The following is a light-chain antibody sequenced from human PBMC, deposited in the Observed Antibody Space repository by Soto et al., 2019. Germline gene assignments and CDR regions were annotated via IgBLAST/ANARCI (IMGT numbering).Light chain of an antibody. J-gene: IGKJ1*01. CDR2: DTS. CDR3: QQHNNWPRT. V-gene: IGKV3-15*01. Sequence: IVVSHSPPTLSVYHGERVTLSCRASQSVSSSLAWYQQRPGQAPRLLIYDTSTRAAGIAARFSGSGSGTEFTLTISSLQSEDFAVYYCQQHNNWPRTFGQGTKVDIK. CDR1: QSVSSS.